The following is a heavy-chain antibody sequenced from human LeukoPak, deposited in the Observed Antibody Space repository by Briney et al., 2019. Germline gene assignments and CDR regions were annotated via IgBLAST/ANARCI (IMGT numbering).Heavy chain of an antibody. J-gene: IGHJ4*02. CDR1: GFTFSSYW. Sequence: PGGSLRLSCVASGFTFSSYWMHWDRQAPGKGLVWVSRINSDESSASYADSVKGRFTISRDNAKNTLYLQMNSLRAEDTAVYYCAREYNWDYPFDYWGQGTLVTVSS. V-gene: IGHV3-74*01. D-gene: IGHD1-7*01. CDR3: AREYNWDYPFDY. CDR2: INSDESSA.